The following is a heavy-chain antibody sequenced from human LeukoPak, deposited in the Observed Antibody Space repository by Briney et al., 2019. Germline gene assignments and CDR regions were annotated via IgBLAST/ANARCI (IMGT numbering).Heavy chain of an antibody. CDR2: ISSSSSYI. J-gene: IGHJ4*02. D-gene: IGHD1-26*01. Sequence: GGSLRLSCAVSGFRFSSYNMNWVRQAPGKGLEWVSSISSSSSYIYYADSVKGRFTISRDNAKNSLYLQMNSLRAEDTAVYYCARDRSGSYYFDYWGQGTLVTVSS. CDR3: ARDRSGSYYFDY. V-gene: IGHV3-21*01. CDR1: GFRFSSYN.